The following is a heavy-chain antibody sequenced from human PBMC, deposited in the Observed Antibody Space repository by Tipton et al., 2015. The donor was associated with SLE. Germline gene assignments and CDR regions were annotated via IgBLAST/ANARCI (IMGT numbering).Heavy chain of an antibody. J-gene: IGHJ4*02. CDR3: ASDNYVFDY. D-gene: IGHD4-11*01. CDR1: GGSISSHY. CDR2: IYHSGST. Sequence: LRLSCTVSGGSISSHYWGWIRQPPGKGLEWIGYIYHSGSTYYNPSLKSRVTISVDRSKNQFSLKLSSVTAADTAVYYCASDNYVFDYWGQGTLVTVSS. V-gene: IGHV4-59*11.